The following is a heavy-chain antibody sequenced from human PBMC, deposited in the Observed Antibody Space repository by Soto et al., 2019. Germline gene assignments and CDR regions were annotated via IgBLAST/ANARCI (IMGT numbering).Heavy chain of an antibody. Sequence: ASVKVSCKVSGYTLTELSMHWVRQAPGKGLEWMGGFDPEDGETIYAQKFQGRVTMTEDTSTDTAYMELSSLRSEDTAVYYCATVGLTYYDFWSGGNPRSNWFDPWGQGTLVTVSS. CDR1: GYTLTELS. D-gene: IGHD3-3*01. J-gene: IGHJ5*02. V-gene: IGHV1-24*01. CDR2: FDPEDGET. CDR3: ATVGLTYYDFWSGGNPRSNWFDP.